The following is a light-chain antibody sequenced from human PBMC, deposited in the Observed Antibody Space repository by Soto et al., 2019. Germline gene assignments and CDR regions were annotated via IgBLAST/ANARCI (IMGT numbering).Light chain of an antibody. J-gene: IGKJ1*01. Sequence: EIVLTQSPGTLSLSPGERATLSCRASQSVSSSYLAWYQQKPGQAPRILIYGASSRATGIPDRFSGSGSGTDFTLIISRREPEDLAVYYCQQYDSSPRTFGQGTKVEIK. CDR3: QQYDSSPRT. V-gene: IGKV3-20*01. CDR2: GAS. CDR1: QSVSSSY.